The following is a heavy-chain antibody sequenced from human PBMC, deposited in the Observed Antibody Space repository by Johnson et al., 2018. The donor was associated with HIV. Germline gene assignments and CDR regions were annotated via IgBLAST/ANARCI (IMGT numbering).Heavy chain of an antibody. J-gene: IGHJ3*02. V-gene: IGHV3-30*02. Sequence: VQLVESGGGVVQPGRSLRLSCAASGFTFSSYGMHWVRQAPGKGLEWVAFIRYDGTNRYYGDSVKGRFTISRDNSKNTLYLQMDSLRAEDTAVYYCARDKGYYGSGTDAFDIWGQGTLVTVSS. CDR2: IRYDGTNR. D-gene: IGHD3-10*01. CDR3: ARDKGYYGSGTDAFDI. CDR1: GFTFSSYG.